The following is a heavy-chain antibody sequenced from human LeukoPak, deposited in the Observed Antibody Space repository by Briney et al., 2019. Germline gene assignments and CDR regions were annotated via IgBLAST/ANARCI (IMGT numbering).Heavy chain of an antibody. CDR2: INPNSGGT. D-gene: IGHD6-13*01. CDR3: ARVEIGDSSSWYSDY. CDR1: GYTFTGYY. Sequence: ASVKVSCKASGYTFTGYYMHWVRQAPGQGLGWMGWINPNSGGTNYAQKFQGRVTMTRDTSISTAYMELSRLRADDTAVYYCARVEIGDSSSWYSDYWGQGTLVTVSS. V-gene: IGHV1-2*02. J-gene: IGHJ4*02.